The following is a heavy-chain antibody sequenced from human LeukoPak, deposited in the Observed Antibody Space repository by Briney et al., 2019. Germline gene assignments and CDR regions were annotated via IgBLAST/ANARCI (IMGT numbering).Heavy chain of an antibody. V-gene: IGHV1-18*01. Sequence: GASVKVSCKASGYTFTSYGISWVRQAPGQGLEWLGWISTYNGNTNYTQKLQGRVTMTTDTSTSTAYMELRSLRSDDTAVYYCARDLSRSYLGYWGQGTLDTVSS. J-gene: IGHJ4*02. CDR2: ISTYNGNT. CDR3: ARDLSRSYLGY. CDR1: GYTFTSYG.